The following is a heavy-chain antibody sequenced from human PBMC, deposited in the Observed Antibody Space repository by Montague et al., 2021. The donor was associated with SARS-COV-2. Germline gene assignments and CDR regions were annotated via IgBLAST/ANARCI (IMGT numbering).Heavy chain of an antibody. V-gene: IGHV3-30-3*01. CDR3: ARVPGSGSYYGAFDI. D-gene: IGHD1-26*01. CDR1: GFTFSSYA. CDR2: ISYDGSNK. J-gene: IGHJ3*02. Sequence: SLRLSCAASGFTFSSYAMHWVRQAPGKGLEWVAVISYDGSNKYYADSVKGRFTISRDNSKNTLYLLMNSLRAEDTAVYYCARVPGSGSYYGAFDIWGQGTMVTVSS.